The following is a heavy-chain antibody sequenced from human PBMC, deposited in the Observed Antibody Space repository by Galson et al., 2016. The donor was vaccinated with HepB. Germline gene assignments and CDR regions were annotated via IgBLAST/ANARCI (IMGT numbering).Heavy chain of an antibody. D-gene: IGHD3-10*01. J-gene: IGHJ6*02. CDR2: INPNSGGP. Sequence: SVKVSCKASGYTLTDYSIHWVRQAPGQGLEWMGWINPNSGGPNYAQKFQGRVTMTRDTSISTAYMELSGLKSDDTAVYYCARVFTMVRGVTNTFYYGMDVWGQGTTVTVSS. V-gene: IGHV1-2*02. CDR3: ARVFTMVRGVTNTFYYGMDV. CDR1: GYTLTDYS.